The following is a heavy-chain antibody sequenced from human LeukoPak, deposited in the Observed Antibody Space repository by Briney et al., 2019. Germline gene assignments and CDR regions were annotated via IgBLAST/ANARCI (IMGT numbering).Heavy chain of an antibody. CDR2: ITSDGSTN. D-gene: IGHD3-3*01. CDR1: GFTFNNYA. J-gene: IGHJ4*02. Sequence: GRSLRLSCAASGFTFNNYAMNWVRQAPGKGLEWVAVITSDGSTNYYAESVKGRFSIFRDNSKNTLYLEMNNLRADDTAVYYCVRGGRHDFCSGYFDYWGQGMLVTVSS. CDR3: VRGGRHDFCSGYFDY. V-gene: IGHV3-30*04.